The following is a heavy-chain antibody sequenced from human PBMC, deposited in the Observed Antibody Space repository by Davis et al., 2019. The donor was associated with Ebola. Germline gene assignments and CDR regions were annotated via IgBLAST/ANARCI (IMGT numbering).Heavy chain of an antibody. CDR2: ISGSGGST. CDR3: ATAVVTTNFDY. CDR1: GFTFSSYA. D-gene: IGHD2-21*02. V-gene: IGHV3-23*01. J-gene: IGHJ4*02. Sequence: GESLKISCAASGFTFSSYAMSWVRQAPGKGLEWVSAISGSGGSTYYADSVKGRFTISRDNSKNTLYLQMNSLRAEDTAVYYCATAVVTTNFDYWGQGTLVTVSS.